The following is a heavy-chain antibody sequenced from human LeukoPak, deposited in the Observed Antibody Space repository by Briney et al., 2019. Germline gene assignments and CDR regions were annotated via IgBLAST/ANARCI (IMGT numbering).Heavy chain of an antibody. D-gene: IGHD4-17*01. CDR2: IGGSGSPI. CDR3: ARPPSVTTAGYYFGY. Sequence: GGSLRLSCAASGFTFSDYYMSWIRQAPGKGLEWVSYIGGSGSPIYYADSVRGRFTISRGNAKNSLYLQVNSLRAEDTAVYYCARPPSVTTAGYYFGYWGQGTLVTVSS. V-gene: IGHV3-11*04. CDR1: GFTFSDYY. J-gene: IGHJ4*02.